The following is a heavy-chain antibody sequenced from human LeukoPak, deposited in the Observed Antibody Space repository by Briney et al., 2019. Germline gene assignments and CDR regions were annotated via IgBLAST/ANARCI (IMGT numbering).Heavy chain of an antibody. CDR1: GGSISSGGYY. CDR3: ARDRGPYSGYDSYYFDY. J-gene: IGHJ4*02. V-gene: IGHV4-31*03. CDR2: IYYSGST. Sequence: SETLSLTCTVSGGSISSGGYYWSWIRQHPGRGLEWIGYIYYSGSTYYNPSLKSRVTISVDTSKNQFSLKLSSVTAADTAVYYCARDRGPYSGYDSYYFDYWGQGTLVTVSS. D-gene: IGHD5-12*01.